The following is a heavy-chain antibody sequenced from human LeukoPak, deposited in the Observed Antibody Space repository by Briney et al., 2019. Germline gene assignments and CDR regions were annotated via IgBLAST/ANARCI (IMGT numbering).Heavy chain of an antibody. CDR3: VKDQEQQLVRDYYYYGMDV. J-gene: IGHJ6*02. CDR2: ISYDGSNK. CDR1: GFTFSSYG. Sequence: GRSLRLSCAASGFTFSSYGMHWVRQAPGKGLEWVAVISYDGSNKYYADSVKGRFTISRDNSKNTLYLQMNSLRAEDTAVYYCVKDQEQQLVRDYYYYGMDVWGQGTTVTVSS. D-gene: IGHD6-13*01. V-gene: IGHV3-30*18.